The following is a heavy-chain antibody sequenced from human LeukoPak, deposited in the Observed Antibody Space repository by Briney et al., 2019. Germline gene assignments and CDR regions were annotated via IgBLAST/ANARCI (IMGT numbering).Heavy chain of an antibody. Sequence: VASLKVSCKASGYTFTSYAMHWVRQAPGQRLEWMGWINAGNGNTKYSQKFQGRVTITRDTSASTAYMELSSLRSEDTAVYYCARGMGRVLTNPPDYWGQGTLVTVSS. D-gene: IGHD2-8*01. CDR2: INAGNGNT. CDR1: GYTFTSYA. J-gene: IGHJ4*02. V-gene: IGHV1-3*01. CDR3: ARGMGRVLTNPPDY.